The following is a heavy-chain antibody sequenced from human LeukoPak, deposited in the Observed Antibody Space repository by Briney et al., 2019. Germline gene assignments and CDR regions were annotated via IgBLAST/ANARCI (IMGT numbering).Heavy chain of an antibody. D-gene: IGHD2-2*01. CDR3: ARANFLYCSSSTCLFDY. J-gene: IGHJ4*02. Sequence: ASVKVSCKATGYTFTDYYMHWVRQAPGQGFEWMGWINPNDGDTNYAQKFQGRVTMTRDTSISTAHMEVSRLRSDDTAVYYCARANFLYCSSSTCLFDYWGQGTLVTVSS. CDR2: INPNDGDT. V-gene: IGHV1-2*02. CDR1: GYTFTDYY.